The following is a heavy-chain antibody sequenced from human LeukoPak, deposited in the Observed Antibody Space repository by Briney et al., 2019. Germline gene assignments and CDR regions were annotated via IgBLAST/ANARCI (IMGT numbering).Heavy chain of an antibody. Sequence: GGSLRLSCAASGFTFSTYSMNWVRQAPGKGPEWVSYISSSSSTIYYVDSVKGRFTISRDNAKNSLYLQMNSLRAEDTAVYYCAREETRMDSGYRWSDYYNGMDVWGQGTTVTVSS. CDR1: GFTFSTYS. CDR2: ISSSSSTI. CDR3: AREETRMDSGYRWSDYYNGMDV. J-gene: IGHJ6*02. D-gene: IGHD5-12*01. V-gene: IGHV3-48*01.